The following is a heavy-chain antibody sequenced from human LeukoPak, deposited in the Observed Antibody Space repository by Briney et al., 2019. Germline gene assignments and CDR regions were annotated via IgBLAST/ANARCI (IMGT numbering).Heavy chain of an antibody. V-gene: IGHV4-30-4*08. Sequence: SQTLSLTCTVSGGSISSGNYYWSWIRQPPGKGLEWIGYIYYSGSTYYNPSLKSRITISVDTSKNQFSLKLSSVTAADTAVYYCARDPPGLGAFDIWGQGTMVTVSS. CDR1: GGSISSGNYY. D-gene: IGHD3/OR15-3a*01. CDR2: IYYSGST. CDR3: ARDPPGLGAFDI. J-gene: IGHJ3*02.